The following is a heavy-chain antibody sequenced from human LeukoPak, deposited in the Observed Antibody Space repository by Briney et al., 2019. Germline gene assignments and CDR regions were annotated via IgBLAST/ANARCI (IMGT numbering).Heavy chain of an antibody. J-gene: IGHJ4*02. D-gene: IGHD3-22*01. CDR1: GGSISSYY. Sequence: PSETLSLTCTVSGGSISSYYWSWIRQPPGKGLEWIGYIYYSGSTNYNPSLKSRVTISVDTSKNQFSLKLSSVTAADTAVYYCARGTTYYYDSSGYYPTFDCWGQGTLVTVSS. V-gene: IGHV4-59*01. CDR2: IYYSGST. CDR3: ARGTTYYYDSSGYYPTFDC.